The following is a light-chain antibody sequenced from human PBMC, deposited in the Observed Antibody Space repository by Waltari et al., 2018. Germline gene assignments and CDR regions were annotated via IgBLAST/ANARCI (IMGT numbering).Light chain of an antibody. Sequence: DIVMTPSPASLAVSLGERASINCTSSQSILYTFHNKNHLAWYQQKLGQPPKLLISWASTREGGVPARFSGSGSGTHFTLTISSLQAEDVAVYYCHQYYIPPITFGGGTKVEIK. J-gene: IGKJ4*01. V-gene: IGKV4-1*01. CDR2: WAS. CDR1: QSILYTFHNKNH. CDR3: HQYYIPPIT.